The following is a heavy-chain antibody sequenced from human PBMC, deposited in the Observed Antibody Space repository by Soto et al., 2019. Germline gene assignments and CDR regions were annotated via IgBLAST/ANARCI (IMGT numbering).Heavy chain of an antibody. CDR2: ISYDGSNE. CDR1: GFTFSNCG. J-gene: IGHJ4*02. V-gene: IGHV3-30*03. Sequence: QVQLVESGGGVVQPGRSLGLSCAASGFTFSNCGMHWVRQAPGKGPESVAGISYDGSNEYYADSVKGRFTISRDNSKNTLYLQMNSLRLEDTAVYYCASQTRPTYSYGYSFNYWGQGTLVTVSS. CDR3: ASQTRPTYSYGYSFNY. D-gene: IGHD5-18*01.